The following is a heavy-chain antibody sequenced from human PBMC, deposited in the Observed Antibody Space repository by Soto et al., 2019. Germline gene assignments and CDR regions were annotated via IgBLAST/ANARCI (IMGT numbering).Heavy chain of an antibody. CDR3: ARVRQIVGYFYYYMDV. D-gene: IGHD6-6*01. Sequence: QVQLLQSGAEVKKPGASVKVSCKASGYTFTNYGITWVRQAPGQGLEGMGWISAYNGDTPYTQKLQGRVTMTTDTSTSTADMELGGLRSDDTAVCYCARVRQIVGYFYYYMDVWGKGTTVTVSS. CDR1: GYTFTNYG. CDR2: ISAYNGDT. J-gene: IGHJ6*03. V-gene: IGHV1-18*01.